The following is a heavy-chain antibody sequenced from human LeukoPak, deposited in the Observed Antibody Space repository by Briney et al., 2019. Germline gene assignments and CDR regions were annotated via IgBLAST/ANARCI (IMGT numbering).Heavy chain of an antibody. V-gene: IGHV3-48*03. J-gene: IGHJ4*02. CDR3: ALSDTAIGDY. Sequence: GGSLRLSCAASGFTFSSYEMNWVRQAPGKGMEWVSYISSSSSTIYYADSVKGRFTISRDNAKNSLYLQMNSLRAEDTAVYYCALSDTAIGDYWGQGTLVTVSS. CDR2: ISSSSSTI. D-gene: IGHD5-18*01. CDR1: GFTFSSYE.